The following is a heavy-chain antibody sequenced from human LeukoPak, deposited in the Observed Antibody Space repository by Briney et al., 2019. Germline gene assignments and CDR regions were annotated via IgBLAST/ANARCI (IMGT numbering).Heavy chain of an antibody. Sequence: GASVMVSCKASGYSFSGYYMYWVRQAPGQGLEWMGWINPNSGATNYAQNFQGRVTMTRDTSINTAYMELNRLISDDTAVYYCARFGSAGYWGQGTLVTVSS. V-gene: IGHV1-2*02. D-gene: IGHD3-16*01. CDR2: INPNSGAT. CDR3: ARFGSAGY. J-gene: IGHJ4*02. CDR1: GYSFSGYY.